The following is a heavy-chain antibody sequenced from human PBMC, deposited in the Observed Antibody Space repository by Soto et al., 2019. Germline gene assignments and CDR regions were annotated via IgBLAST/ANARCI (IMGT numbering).Heavy chain of an antibody. CDR1: GGSISSGGYY. CDR3: ARDRSRYYYYMDV. J-gene: IGHJ6*03. V-gene: IGHV4-31*03. Sequence: QVQLQESGPGLVKPSQTLSLTCTVSGGSISSGGYYWSWIRQHPGKGLEWIGYIYYSGSTYYNPSLKSRVTIAVDTSKNQFSLKLSSVTAADTAVYYCARDRSRYYYYMDVWGKGTTVTVSS. CDR2: IYYSGST.